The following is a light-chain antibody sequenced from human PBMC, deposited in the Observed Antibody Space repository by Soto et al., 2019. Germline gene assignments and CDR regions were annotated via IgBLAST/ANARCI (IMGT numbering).Light chain of an antibody. J-gene: IGLJ2*01. CDR3: QTLGTGIHVV. CDR1: SGHSSYA. Sequence: QSVLTQSPSASASLGASVKLTCTLSSGHSSYAIAWHQQQPEKGPRYLMKLDSDGSHTKGDAIPDRFSGSSSGAERYLTISSLQSEDEADYYCQTLGTGIHVVFRRGTKLTVL. V-gene: IGLV4-69*01. CDR2: LDSDGSH.